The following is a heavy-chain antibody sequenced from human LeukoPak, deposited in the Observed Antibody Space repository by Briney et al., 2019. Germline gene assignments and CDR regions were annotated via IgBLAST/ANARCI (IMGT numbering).Heavy chain of an antibody. D-gene: IGHD3-10*01. Sequence: GGSLRLSCAASGFTFSNYWMSWVRQAPGKGLEWVANIKQDGSEKYYVESVEGRFTISRDNAKNSLYLQMNSLRAEDTAVYYCAKDLMRDRWFGESWGQGTLVTVSS. CDR1: GFTFSNYW. CDR3: AKDLMRDRWFGES. V-gene: IGHV3-7*01. J-gene: IGHJ5*02. CDR2: IKQDGSEK.